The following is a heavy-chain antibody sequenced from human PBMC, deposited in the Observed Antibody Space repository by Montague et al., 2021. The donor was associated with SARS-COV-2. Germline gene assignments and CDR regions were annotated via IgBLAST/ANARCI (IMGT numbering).Heavy chain of an antibody. D-gene: IGHD3-10*01. CDR1: DGSLINYY. CDR2: INQSGTT. CDR3: AWGRKSRVSVVRGVLTSPYFEF. Sequence: SETLSLTCGVYDGSLINYYWSWIRQTPERGLEWIGEINQSGTTXXXPSXXXRVTISVDASKNQFSLRVTSVTGADRAVYYCAWGRKSRVSVVRGVLTSPYFEFWGQGTPVVVSS. V-gene: IGHV4-34*01. J-gene: IGHJ4*02.